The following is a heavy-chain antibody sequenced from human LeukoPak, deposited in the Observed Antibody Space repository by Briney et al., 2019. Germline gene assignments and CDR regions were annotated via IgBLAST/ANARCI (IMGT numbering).Heavy chain of an antibody. V-gene: IGHV3-7*01. CDR2: IKQDGSEK. CDR1: GFTFSSYW. D-gene: IGHD3-10*01. J-gene: IGHJ4*02. CDR3: ARGGYYYGSGSYYT. Sequence: GGSLRLSCAASGFTFSSYWMSWVRRAPGKGLEWVANIKQDGSEKYYVDSVKGRFTISRGNAKNSLYLQMNSLRAEDTAVYYCARGGYYYGSGSYYTWGQGTLVTVSS.